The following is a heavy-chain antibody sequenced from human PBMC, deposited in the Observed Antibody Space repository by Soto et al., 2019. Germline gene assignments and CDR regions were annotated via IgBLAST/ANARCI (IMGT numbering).Heavy chain of an antibody. V-gene: IGHV3-33*05. CDR1: GFTFRSYV. CDR3: ARWWTPAGLDV. Sequence: QVQLVESGGGVVQPGTSLRLSCVGYGFTFRSYVIHWVRQAPGKGLEWVALTSYDGSNNFYGDSVKGRFTISRDNSRNTVGLQMDSLRLEDTALYYCARWWTPAGLDVWGQGTLVSVSS. D-gene: IGHD2-15*01. CDR2: TSYDGSNN. J-gene: IGHJ4*02.